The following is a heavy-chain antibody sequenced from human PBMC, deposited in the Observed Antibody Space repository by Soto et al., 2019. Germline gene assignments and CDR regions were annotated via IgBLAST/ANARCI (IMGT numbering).Heavy chain of an antibody. V-gene: IGHV1-46*01. CDR1: GYTFTSYY. J-gene: IGHJ4*02. Sequence: RASVKVSCKASGYTFTSYYMHWVRQAPGQGLEWMGIINPSGGSTSYAQKFQGRVTMTRDTSTSTVYMELSSLRSEDTAVYYCARVYKDIVATMGYFDYWGQGTLVTVSS. CDR2: INPSGGST. D-gene: IGHD5-12*01. CDR3: ARVYKDIVATMGYFDY.